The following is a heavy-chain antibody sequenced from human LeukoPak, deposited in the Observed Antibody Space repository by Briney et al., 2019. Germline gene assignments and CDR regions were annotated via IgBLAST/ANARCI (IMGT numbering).Heavy chain of an antibody. CDR2: ISGGGGST. J-gene: IGHJ4*02. V-gene: IGHV3-23*01. Sequence: PGGSLRLSCAASGFTFRSYGMSWVRQAPGKGLEWVSAISGGGGSTYYADSVKGRFTISRDNSKNPLSLQMNSLRAEHTAGYYCAKERSGWPGFLPDYLGQGTLVTVSS. D-gene: IGHD6-19*01. CDR1: GFTFRSYG. CDR3: AKERSGWPGFLPDY.